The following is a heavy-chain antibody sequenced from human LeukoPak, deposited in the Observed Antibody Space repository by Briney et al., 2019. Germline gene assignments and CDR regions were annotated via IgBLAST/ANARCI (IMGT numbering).Heavy chain of an antibody. CDR1: GYSFNDKY. D-gene: IGHD6-13*01. Sequence: GASVKVSCKASGYSFNDKYLHWVRQAPGQGLGWMGWINPNSGGTNYAQKFQGRVTMTRDTSISTAYMELSRLRSDDTAVYYCASREQQLDYWGQGTLVTVSS. V-gene: IGHV1-2*02. CDR2: INPNSGGT. J-gene: IGHJ4*02. CDR3: ASREQQLDY.